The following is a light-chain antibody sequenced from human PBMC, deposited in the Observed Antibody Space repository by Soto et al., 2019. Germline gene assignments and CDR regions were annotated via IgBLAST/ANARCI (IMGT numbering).Light chain of an antibody. V-gene: IGKV3-20*01. CDR2: DAS. Sequence: EIVLTPSLGTLSLSPGARATLSCRASQSVSSSYLAWYQQKPGQAPRLLIYDASNRATGIPARFSGSGSGTDFTLTISRLEPEDFAVYYCQLYGSSSRLTFGGGTKVDIK. J-gene: IGKJ4*01. CDR1: QSVSSSY. CDR3: QLYGSSSRLT.